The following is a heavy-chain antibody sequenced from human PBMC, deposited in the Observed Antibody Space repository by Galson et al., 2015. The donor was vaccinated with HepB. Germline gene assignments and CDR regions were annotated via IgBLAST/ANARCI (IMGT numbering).Heavy chain of an antibody. Sequence: LRLSCAASGFTFSRNSMHWVRQAPGKGLEWVAVIWHDGGNKYYADFVKGRFTISRDNSKNTVSLQMNSLREEDTAVYYCARSMQVVAAADHWGQGTLVTVSS. CDR3: ARSMQVVAAADH. CDR2: IWHDGGNK. V-gene: IGHV3-33*01. J-gene: IGHJ4*02. D-gene: IGHD6-13*01. CDR1: GFTFSRNS.